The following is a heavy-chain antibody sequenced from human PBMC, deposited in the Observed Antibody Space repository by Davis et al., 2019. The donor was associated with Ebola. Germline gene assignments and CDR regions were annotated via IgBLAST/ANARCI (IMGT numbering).Heavy chain of an antibody. V-gene: IGHV1-8*02. D-gene: IGHD4-11*01. CDR3: ARDSGNYAVSPDYYYGMDV. J-gene: IGHJ6*04. CDR1: GYTFTSYG. Sequence: ASVKVSCKASGYTFTSYGISWVRQATGQGLEWMGWMNPNSGNTGYAKKFQGRVTMTRDTSISTAYMELSSLRSEDTAVYYCARDSGNYAVSPDYYYGMDVWGKGTTVTVSS. CDR2: MNPNSGNT.